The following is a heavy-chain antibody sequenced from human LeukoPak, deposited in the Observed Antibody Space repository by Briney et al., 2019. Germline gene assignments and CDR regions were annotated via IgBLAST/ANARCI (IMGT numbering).Heavy chain of an antibody. CDR1: GGTFSSYA. CDR3: ARPRRYGQYYFDY. CDR2: ISAYNGNT. V-gene: IGHV1-18*01. D-gene: IGHD1-14*01. Sequence: GASVKVSCKASGGTFSSYAISWVRQAPGQGLEWMGGISAYNGNTNYAQKLQGRVTMTTDTSTSTAYMELRSLRSDDTAVYYCARPRRYGQYYFDYWGQGPLVTVSS. J-gene: IGHJ4*02.